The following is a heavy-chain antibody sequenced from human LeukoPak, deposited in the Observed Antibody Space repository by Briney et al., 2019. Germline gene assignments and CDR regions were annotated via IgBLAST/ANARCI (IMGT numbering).Heavy chain of an antibody. Sequence: SETLSLTCTVSGASISSYYWSWLRQPPGKGLEWIGYIYYSGSTKYDPSLESRVTISVDTSKNQVSLRLSSVTAADTAVYYCARHSSDWSRFDYWGQGTLVTVST. CDR1: GASISSYY. V-gene: IGHV4-59*08. CDR2: IYYSGST. J-gene: IGHJ4*02. D-gene: IGHD6-19*01. CDR3: ARHSSDWSRFDY.